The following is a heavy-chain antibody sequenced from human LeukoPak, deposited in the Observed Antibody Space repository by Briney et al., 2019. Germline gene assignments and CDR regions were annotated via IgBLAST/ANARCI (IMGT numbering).Heavy chain of an antibody. J-gene: IGHJ6*03. CDR3: ARESYDFWSGKRPYYYYYMDV. D-gene: IGHD3-3*01. CDR1: GGTFSSYA. Sequence: SVKVSCQASGGTFSSYAISWVRQAPGQGLEWMGGIIPIFGTANYAQKFQGRVTITTDESTSTAYMELSSLRSEDTAVYYCARESYDFWSGKRPYYYYYMDVWGKGTTVTVSS. CDR2: IIPIFGTA. V-gene: IGHV1-69*05.